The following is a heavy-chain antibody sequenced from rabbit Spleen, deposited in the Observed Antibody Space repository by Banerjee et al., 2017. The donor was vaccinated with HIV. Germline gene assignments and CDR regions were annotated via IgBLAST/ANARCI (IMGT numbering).Heavy chain of an antibody. CDR3: ARDAGVATYGFVFNL. Sequence: QSLEESGGDLVKPGASLTLTCTASGFDFSSSTMCWVRQAPGKGPEWIACIVGGFSGSAYYASWAKGRFTVSKTSPTTVTLQMTSLTVADTATYLCARDAGVATYGFVFNLWGPGTLVTVS. J-gene: IGHJ4*01. D-gene: IGHD6-1*01. CDR2: IVGGFSGSA. CDR1: GFDFSSST. V-gene: IGHV1S40*01.